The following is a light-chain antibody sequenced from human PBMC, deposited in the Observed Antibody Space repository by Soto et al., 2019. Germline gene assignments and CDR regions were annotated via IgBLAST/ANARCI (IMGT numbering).Light chain of an antibody. J-gene: IGKJ4*01. CDR3: QQRTNWPPT. CDR1: QSVRND. Sequence: EIVLTQSPATLSLCPGERATLSCRASQSVRNDLVWYHQKPGQAPRVLIYSASNRATGIPARFSGSGSGTDFTLTISSLEPEDFAVYYCQQRTNWPPTFGGGTKVEMK. V-gene: IGKV3-11*01. CDR2: SAS.